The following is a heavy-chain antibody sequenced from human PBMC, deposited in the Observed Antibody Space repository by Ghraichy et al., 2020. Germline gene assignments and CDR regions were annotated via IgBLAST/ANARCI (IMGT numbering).Heavy chain of an antibody. CDR1: GGSISSYY. Sequence: SETLSLTCTVSGGSISSYYWSWIRQPPGKGLEWIGYIYYSGSTNYNPSLKSRVTISVDTSKNQFSLKLSSVTAADTAVYYCAREISGGDLYSVWGQGTTVTVSS. CDR3: AREISGGDLYSV. D-gene: IGHD2-21*02. CDR2: IYYSGST. V-gene: IGHV4-59*01. J-gene: IGHJ6*02.